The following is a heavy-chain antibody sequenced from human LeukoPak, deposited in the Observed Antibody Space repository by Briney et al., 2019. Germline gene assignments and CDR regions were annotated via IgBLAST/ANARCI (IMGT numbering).Heavy chain of an antibody. D-gene: IGHD2/OR15-2a*01. V-gene: IGHV1-8*01. CDR2: MNPNSGNK. CDR1: GYTFTSYD. Sequence: ASVKVSCKASGYTFTSYDINWVRQATGQGREWRGGMNPNSGNKGYAQKFQGRVTITRNTSISTAYMELSSLRSEDTAVYYCAGGREPKNKYFQHWGQGTLVTVSS. J-gene: IGHJ1*01. CDR3: AGGREPKNKYFQH.